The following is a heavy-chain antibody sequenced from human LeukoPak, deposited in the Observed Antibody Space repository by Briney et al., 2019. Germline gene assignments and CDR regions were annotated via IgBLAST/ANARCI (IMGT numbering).Heavy chain of an antibody. CDR2: IYSSGST. CDR3: ARTSARGAQFDY. Sequence: SETLSLTCSVSGGSISSYYWSWIRLPAGKGLEWIGRIYSSGSTNYNPSLKTRVTMSLDTSRNQFSLNLTTVTAADTAVYYCARTSARGAQFDYWGQGTLVTVSS. D-gene: IGHD3-10*01. J-gene: IGHJ4*02. CDR1: GGSISSYY. V-gene: IGHV4-4*07.